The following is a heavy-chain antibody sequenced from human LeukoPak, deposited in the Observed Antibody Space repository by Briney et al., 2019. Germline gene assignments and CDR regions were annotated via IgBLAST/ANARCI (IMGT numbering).Heavy chain of an antibody. Sequence: PSGTLSLTCAVSGGSISRNNWWGWVRQPPGKGLEWIGEIYHSGSPNYNPSLKSRVTISVDKSRNHFSLNLSSVTAADTAVYHCARVNINNWHSCDYWGQGTLVTVSS. V-gene: IGHV4-4*02. CDR2: IYHSGSP. CDR1: GGSISRNNW. CDR3: ARVNINNWHSCDY. D-gene: IGHD1-1*01. J-gene: IGHJ4*02.